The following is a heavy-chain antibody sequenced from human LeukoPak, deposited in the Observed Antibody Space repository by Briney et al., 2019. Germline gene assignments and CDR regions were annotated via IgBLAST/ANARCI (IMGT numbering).Heavy chain of an antibody. D-gene: IGHD3-9*01. CDR1: GFTFSSYS. V-gene: IGHV3-48*01. J-gene: IGHJ3*02. CDR2: ISSSSTI. CDR3: ARDPTHYDILTGYYDDAFDI. Sequence: PGGSLRLSCAASGFTFSSYSMNWVRQAPGKGLEWVSYISSSSTIYYADSVKGRFTISRDNAKNSLYLQMNSLRAEDTAVYYCARDPTHYDILTGYYDDAFDIWGQGTMVTVSS.